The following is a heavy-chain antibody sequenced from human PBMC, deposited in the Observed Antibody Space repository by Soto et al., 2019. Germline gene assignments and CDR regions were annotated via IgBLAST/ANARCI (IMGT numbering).Heavy chain of an antibody. CDR1: GFTFSSYA. D-gene: IGHD2-15*01. CDR2: ISYDGSNK. Sequence: QVQLVESGGGVVQPGRSLRLSCAASGFTFSSYAMHWVRQAPGKGLEWVAVISYDGSNKYYADSVKGRFTISRDNSKNTLYLQMNSLRAEDTALYYCARAGGYCSGGSCYLRDYYYGMDVWGQGTTVTVSS. CDR3: ARAGGYCSGGSCYLRDYYYGMDV. J-gene: IGHJ6*02. V-gene: IGHV3-30-3*01.